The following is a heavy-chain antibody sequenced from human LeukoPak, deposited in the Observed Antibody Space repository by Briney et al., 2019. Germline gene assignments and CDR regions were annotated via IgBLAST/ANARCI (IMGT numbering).Heavy chain of an antibody. V-gene: IGHV3-23*01. J-gene: IGHJ4*02. D-gene: IGHD3-3*01. CDR3: AKDSPYSEGPEYYDFWSGSVFDY. Sequence: GGSLRLSCAASGFTFSSYAMSWVRQAPGKGLEWVSAISGSGGSTYYADSVKGRFTISRDNSKNTLYLQMNSLRAEDTAVYYCAKDSPYSEGPEYYDFWSGSVFDYWGQGTLVTVSS. CDR1: GFTFSSYA. CDR2: ISGSGGST.